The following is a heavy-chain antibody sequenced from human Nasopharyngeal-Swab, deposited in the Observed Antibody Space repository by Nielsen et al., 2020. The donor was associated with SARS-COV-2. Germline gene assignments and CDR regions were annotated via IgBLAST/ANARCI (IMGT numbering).Heavy chain of an antibody. D-gene: IGHD2-2*01. CDR2: ISYDGINK. CDR1: GFTFSSYA. CDR3: ARGVGSIVVVPAAISGTWFDP. V-gene: IGHV3-30-3*01. Sequence: GGSLRLSCAASGFTFSSYAMHWVRQAPGKGLEWVAVISYDGINKYYADSVKGRFTISRDNAKNSLYLQMNSLTAEDTAVYYCARGVGSIVVVPAAISGTWFDPWGQGTLVTVSS. J-gene: IGHJ5*02.